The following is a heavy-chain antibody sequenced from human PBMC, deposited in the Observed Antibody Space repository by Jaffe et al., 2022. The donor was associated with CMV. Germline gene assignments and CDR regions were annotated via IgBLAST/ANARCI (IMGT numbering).Heavy chain of an antibody. CDR3: VIHDFREFDAFDI. D-gene: IGHD2-21*02. CDR1: RVTLSKFA. Sequence: EVQLVESGGGLVQPGGSLRLSCSASRVTLSKFAMHWVRQAPGTGLEYVAAIDHGGSTYYPDAVKGRFTISRDNSKNTLYLQMSSLRAEDTAVYYCVIHDFREFDAFDIWGQGTRVTVSS. CDR2: IDHGGST. J-gene: IGHJ3*02. V-gene: IGHV3-64D*06.